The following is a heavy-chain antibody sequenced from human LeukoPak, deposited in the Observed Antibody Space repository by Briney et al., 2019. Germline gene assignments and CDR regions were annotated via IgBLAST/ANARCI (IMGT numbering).Heavy chain of an antibody. J-gene: IGHJ3*02. CDR1: GGTFSGYC. V-gene: IGHV4-34*01. CDR3: ARGAPKEIQLWLRLRGVAFDI. CDR2: INHSGST. D-gene: IGHD5-18*01. Sequence: KPPETLSLSCAVYGGTFSGYCRSWIRQPPGKGLEWIGEINHSGSTNYNPSLKSRVTISVDTSKNQFSLKLNSVTAADTAVYYCARGAPKEIQLWLRLRGVAFDIWGQVTMVTVSS.